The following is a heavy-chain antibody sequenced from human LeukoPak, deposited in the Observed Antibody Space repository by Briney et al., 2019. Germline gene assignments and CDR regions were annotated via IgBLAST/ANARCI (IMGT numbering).Heavy chain of an antibody. CDR3: ATYRQVLLPFES. D-gene: IGHD2-8*02. CDR1: GFTFSSYA. J-gene: IGHJ4*02. Sequence: GGSLRLSCAASGFTFSSYAMSWVRQAPGKGLEWVSTISGSGGSTYYADSVRGRFTISRDNSKSTLSLQMNSLRAEDTAIYYCATYRQVLLPFESWGQGTLVTVSS. V-gene: IGHV3-23*01. CDR2: ISGSGGST.